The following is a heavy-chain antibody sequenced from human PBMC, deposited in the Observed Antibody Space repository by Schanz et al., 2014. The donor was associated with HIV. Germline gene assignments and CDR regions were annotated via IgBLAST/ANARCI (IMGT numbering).Heavy chain of an antibody. CDR2: IWHDGSNK. CDR3: VRGLLFQGFFDS. Sequence: VQLLESGGGLVQPGGSLRLTCAASGFTFRSYAMSWVRQAPGKGLEWVADIWHDGSNKNYADSVKGRFTISRDNSRNTVYLQMDSLRVEDTAVYYCVRGLLFQGFFDSWGQGALVTVSS. J-gene: IGHJ4*02. V-gene: IGHV3-33*08. CDR1: GFTFRSYA. D-gene: IGHD3-10*01.